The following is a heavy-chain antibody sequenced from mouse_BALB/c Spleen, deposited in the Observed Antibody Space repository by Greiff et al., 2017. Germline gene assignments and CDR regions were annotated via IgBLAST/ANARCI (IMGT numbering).Heavy chain of an antibody. CDR1: GFTFSSYT. CDR2: ISSGGSYT. V-gene: IGHV5-6-4*01. J-gene: IGHJ2*01. Sequence: EVKLMESGGGLVKPGGSLKLSCAASGFTFSSYTMSWVRQTPEKRLEWVATISSGGSYTYYPDSVKGRFTISRDNAKNTLYLQMSSLKSEDTAMYYCTRDRRITTATGYFDYWGQGTTLTVSS. D-gene: IGHD1-2*01. CDR3: TRDRRITTATGYFDY.